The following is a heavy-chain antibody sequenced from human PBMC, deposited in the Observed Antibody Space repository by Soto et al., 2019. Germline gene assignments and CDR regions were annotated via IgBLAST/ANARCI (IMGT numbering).Heavy chain of an antibody. V-gene: IGHV4-34*01. CDR1: GGSFSGYY. Sequence: NPSETLSLTCAVYGGSFSGYYWSWIRQPPGKGLEWIGEINHSGSTNYNPSLKSRVTISVDTSKNQFSLRLSSVTAADTAVYYCAREDLHNDGSSWGRGTLVTVSS. J-gene: IGHJ5*02. CDR3: AREDLHNDGSS. D-gene: IGHD2-15*01. CDR2: INHSGST.